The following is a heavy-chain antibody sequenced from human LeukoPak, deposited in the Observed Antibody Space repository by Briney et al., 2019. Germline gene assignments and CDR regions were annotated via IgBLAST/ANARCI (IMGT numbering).Heavy chain of an antibody. CDR2: ISAYNGNT. D-gene: IGHD6-19*01. V-gene: IGHV1-18*01. Sequence: ASVKVSCKASGYTFTSYGISWVRQAPGQGLEWMGWISAYNGNTNYAQKLQGRVTMTTDTSTSTAYMELRSLRSDDTAVYYCARHGISSGWRSMYNWFDPWGQGTLVTVSS. CDR3: ARHGISSGWRSMYNWFDP. J-gene: IGHJ5*02. CDR1: GYTFTSYG.